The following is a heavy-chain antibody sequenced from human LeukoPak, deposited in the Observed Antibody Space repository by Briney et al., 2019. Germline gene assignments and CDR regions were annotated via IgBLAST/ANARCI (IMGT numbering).Heavy chain of an antibody. CDR1: GFTFSSHW. CDR3: GRDGVPAAADY. CDR2: IKSDGTST. D-gene: IGHD2-2*01. J-gene: IGHJ4*02. Sequence: GGSLRLSCAVSGFTFSSHWMRWVRQGPGKGLVWVSHIKSDGTSTTYANSVKGRFTISRDNAKNTMFLQMNSLRAEDTAVYYCGRDGVPAAADYWGQGTLVTVSS. V-gene: IGHV3-74*01.